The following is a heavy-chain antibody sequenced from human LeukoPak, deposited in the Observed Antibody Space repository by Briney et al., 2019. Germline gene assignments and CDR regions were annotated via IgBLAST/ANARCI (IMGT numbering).Heavy chain of an antibody. D-gene: IGHD3-22*01. CDR3: ARDARDDYDPVSDY. Sequence: GSVKVSCKASGYRFTSYGVSWVRQAPGQGLEWMGWINTYNGNTNYAQKFQGRVTMTTDTSTTTAYMELRSLRSDDTAVYYCARDARDDYDPVSDYWGQGTLVTVSS. V-gene: IGHV1-18*04. J-gene: IGHJ4*02. CDR1: GYRFTSYG. CDR2: INTYNGNT.